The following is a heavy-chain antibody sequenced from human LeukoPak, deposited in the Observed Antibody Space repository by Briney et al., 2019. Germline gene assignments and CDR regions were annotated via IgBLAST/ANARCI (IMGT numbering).Heavy chain of an antibody. CDR3: ARNFFWSGYYFDY. J-gene: IGHJ4*02. Sequence: SETLSLTCAVSGYSISSGYYWGWIRQPPGKGLEWIGSIYHSGSTYYNPSLKSRVTISVDTSKNQFSLKLSSVTAADTAVYYCARNFFWSGYYFDYWGQGTLVTVSS. CDR1: GYSISSGYY. D-gene: IGHD3-3*01. V-gene: IGHV4-38-2*01. CDR2: IYHSGST.